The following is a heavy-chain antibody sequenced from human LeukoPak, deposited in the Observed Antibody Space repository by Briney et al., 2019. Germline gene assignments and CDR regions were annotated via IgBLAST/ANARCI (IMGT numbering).Heavy chain of an antibody. CDR1: GYTFTDYY. Sequence: ASVKVSCKASGYTFTDYYIHRVRQAPGQGLEWMGWINHNSGGTNYAQKFQGRVTMTRDTSISTAYMELSRLRSDDTAVYYCASQGGVGAAGTFDYWGQGTLVTVSS. CDR2: INHNSGGT. V-gene: IGHV1-2*02. D-gene: IGHD1-26*01. J-gene: IGHJ4*02. CDR3: ASQGGVGAAGTFDY.